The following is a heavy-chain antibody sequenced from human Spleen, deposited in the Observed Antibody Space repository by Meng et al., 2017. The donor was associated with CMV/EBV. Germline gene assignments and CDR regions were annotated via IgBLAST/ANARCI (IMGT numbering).Heavy chain of an antibody. CDR1: FISYI. CDR2: ISPAIGVR. V-gene: IGHV1-69*02. Sequence: FISYINIWVRQAPGHGLEWMGKISPAIGVRKYAQKCQGRVAMTADKSTSTAYMELSSLTYNDTAVYYCARGADDYDDYGLGSLCFDPWGQGTLVTVSS. D-gene: IGHD3-16*01. J-gene: IGHJ5*02. CDR3: ARGADDYDDYGLGSLCFDP.